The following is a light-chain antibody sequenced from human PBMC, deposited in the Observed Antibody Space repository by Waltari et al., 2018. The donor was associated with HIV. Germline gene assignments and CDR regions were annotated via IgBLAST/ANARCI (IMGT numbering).Light chain of an antibody. CDR2: ELT. CDR3: GAYVTSYSWV. J-gene: IGLJ3*02. CDR1: SRDVGGHNH. Sequence: QSALTQPASVSGSPGQSSTISCTGTSRDVGGHNHVSWYQQYPAKPPKLIIYELTYRPSGVSDRFSGSKSGNTASLTISGLQTEDEADYYCGAYVTSYSWVFGGGTKVTVL. V-gene: IGLV2-14*03.